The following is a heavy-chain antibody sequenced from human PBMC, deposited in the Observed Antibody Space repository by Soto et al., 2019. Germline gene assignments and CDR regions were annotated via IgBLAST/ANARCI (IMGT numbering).Heavy chain of an antibody. Sequence: SETLSLTCAVYGGSFSGYYWSWIRQPPGKGLEWIGEINHSGSTNYNPSLKSRVTISVDTSKNQFSLKLSSVTAADTAVYYCARGHQLPYYYYYGMDVWGQGTTVTVSS. CDR2: INHSGST. J-gene: IGHJ6*02. CDR1: GGSFSGYY. V-gene: IGHV4-34*01. CDR3: ARGHQLPYYYYYGMDV. D-gene: IGHD2-2*01.